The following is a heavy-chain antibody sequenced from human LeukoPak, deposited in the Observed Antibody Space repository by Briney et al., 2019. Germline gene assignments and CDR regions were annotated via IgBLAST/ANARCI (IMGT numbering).Heavy chain of an antibody. CDR3: ARWSPCSGGSWSRTIYGMDV. CDR1: GGSFSGYY. CDR2: INHSGST. D-gene: IGHD2-15*01. V-gene: IGHV4-34*01. J-gene: IGHJ6*04. Sequence: SETLSLTCAVYGGSFSGYYWSWIRQPPGKGLEWIGEINHSGSTNYNPSLKSRVTIPVDTSKNQFSLKLSSVTAADTAVYYCARWSPCSGGSWSRTIYGMDVWGKGTTVTVSS.